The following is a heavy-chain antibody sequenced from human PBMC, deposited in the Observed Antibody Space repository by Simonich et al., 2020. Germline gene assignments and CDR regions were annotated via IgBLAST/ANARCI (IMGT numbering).Heavy chain of an antibody. V-gene: IGHV3-30*07. CDR1: GFTFSSYA. CDR2: ISNDGSKK. Sequence: QVQLVESGGGVVQPGRSLRLSCAASGFTFSSYAMHWVRQAPGKGLEWVAVISNDGSKKYYPDSWKGRFTISRDNSKNTLYLQMNSLRAEDTAVYYCARDGERYCGGDCYSYFDYWGQGTLVTVSS. CDR3: ARDGERYCGGDCYSYFDY. D-gene: IGHD2-21*02. J-gene: IGHJ4*02.